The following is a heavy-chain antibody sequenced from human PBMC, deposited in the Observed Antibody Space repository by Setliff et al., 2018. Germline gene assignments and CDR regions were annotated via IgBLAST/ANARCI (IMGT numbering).Heavy chain of an antibody. CDR2: IYTSWCT. Sequence: SETLSLTCTVSGDSISSRRNYWGWFRQPAGKELEWIGQIYTSWCTYYNPSLKSRVTISLDTSKNQFSLNLSSVTAADTAVYYCARGTFDTSGYFPYPIGYWGQGTLVTVSS. CDR3: ARGTFDTSGYFPYPIGY. D-gene: IGHD3-22*01. CDR1: GDSISSRRNY. J-gene: IGHJ4*02. V-gene: IGHV4-61*09.